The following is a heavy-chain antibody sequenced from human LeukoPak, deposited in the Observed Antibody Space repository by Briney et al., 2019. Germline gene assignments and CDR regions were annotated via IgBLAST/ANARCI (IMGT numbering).Heavy chain of an antibody. D-gene: IGHD3-3*01. J-gene: IGHJ5*02. Sequence: GASVKVSCKASGGTFSSYAISWVRQAPGQGLEWMGGIIPIFGTANYAQKFQGRVTITADESTSTAYMELSSLRSEDTAVYYCARGGGNTIFGENWFDPWGQGTLVTVSS. CDR2: IIPIFGTA. CDR3: ARGGGNTIFGENWFDP. V-gene: IGHV1-69*13. CDR1: GGTFSSYA.